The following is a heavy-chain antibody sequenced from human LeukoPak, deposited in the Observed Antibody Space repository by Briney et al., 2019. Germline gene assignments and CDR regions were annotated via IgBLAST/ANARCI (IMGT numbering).Heavy chain of an antibody. CDR2: ISSSSSYI. Sequence: GGSLRLSCAASGFTFSSYSMNWVRQARGKGLEWVSSISSSSSYIYYADSVKGRFTISRDNAKNSLYLQMNSLRAEDTAVYYCAREDMVYYYYMDVWGKGTTVTVSS. CDR1: GFTFSSYS. CDR3: AREDMVYYYYMDV. J-gene: IGHJ6*03. V-gene: IGHV3-21*01. D-gene: IGHD2-15*01.